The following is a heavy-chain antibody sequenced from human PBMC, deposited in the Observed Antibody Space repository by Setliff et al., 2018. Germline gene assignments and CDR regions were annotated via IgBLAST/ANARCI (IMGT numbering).Heavy chain of an antibody. J-gene: IGHJ4*02. D-gene: IGHD6-19*01. CDR3: ASHRAVAGAYSFDF. CDR2: IYFSGGI. V-gene: IGHV4-34*01. Sequence: SETLSLTCAVYGGSFSGYCWSWIRQPPGKGLEWSGSIYFSGGINYHPSLKSRVAITADTSKNHFSLKLTSVTASDTAVYYCASHRAVAGAYSFDFWGQGTLVTVSS. CDR1: GGSFSGYC.